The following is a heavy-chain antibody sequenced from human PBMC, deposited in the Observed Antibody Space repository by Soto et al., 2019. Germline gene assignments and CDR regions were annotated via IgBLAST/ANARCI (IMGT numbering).Heavy chain of an antibody. CDR1: GGSFSGYY. CDR3: ARDKITGLFDY. J-gene: IGHJ4*02. Sequence: SETLSLTCAVYGGSFSGYYWTWVRQPPGTGLEWIGEINHSGSTNYNPSLKSRVTISVDTSKNQFSLKLTSVTAADTAVYYCARDKITGLFDYWGQGTLVTVS. CDR2: INHSGST. D-gene: IGHD2-8*02. V-gene: IGHV4-34*01.